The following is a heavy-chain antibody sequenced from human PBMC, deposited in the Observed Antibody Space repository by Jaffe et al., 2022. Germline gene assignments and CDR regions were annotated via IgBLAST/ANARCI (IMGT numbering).Heavy chain of an antibody. CDR3: ARDYYSLVYSNEIRGWFDP. Sequence: QVQLVQSGAEVKKPGASVKVSCKASGYTFTSYGISWVRQAPGQGLEWMGWISAYNGNTNYAQKLQGRVTMTTDTSTSTAYMELRSLRSDDTAVYYCARDYYSLVYSNEIRGWFDPWGQGTLVTVSS. CDR2: ISAYNGNT. D-gene: IGHD4-4*01. CDR1: GYTFTSYG. J-gene: IGHJ5*02. V-gene: IGHV1-18*01.